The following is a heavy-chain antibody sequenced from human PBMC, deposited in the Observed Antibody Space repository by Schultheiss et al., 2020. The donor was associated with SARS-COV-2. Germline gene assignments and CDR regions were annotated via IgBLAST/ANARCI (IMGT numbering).Heavy chain of an antibody. CDR1: GFTFSSYA. V-gene: IGHV3-7*01. CDR3: ARDPPEIVATTFDY. D-gene: IGHD5-12*01. CDR2: IKQDGSEK. Sequence: GGSLRLSCAASGFTFSSYAMHWVRQAPGKGLEWVANIKQDGSEKYYVDSVKGRFTISRDNSKNTLYLQMNSLRAEDTAVYYCARDPPEIVATTFDYWGQGTLVTVSS. J-gene: IGHJ4*02.